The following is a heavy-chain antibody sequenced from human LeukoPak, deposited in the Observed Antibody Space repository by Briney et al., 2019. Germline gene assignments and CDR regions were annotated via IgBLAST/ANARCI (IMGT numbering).Heavy chain of an antibody. CDR2: ISSSYI. CDR1: GFTFSSYS. V-gene: IGHV3-21*01. Sequence: GGSLRLSCAASGFTFSSYSMNWVRQAPGKGLEWVSSISSSYIYYADSVKGRFTISKDNSKNTLYLQMNSLRAEDTAVYYCAKDRLGEIDYWGQGTLVTVSS. CDR3: AKDRLGEIDY. J-gene: IGHJ4*02. D-gene: IGHD3-16*01.